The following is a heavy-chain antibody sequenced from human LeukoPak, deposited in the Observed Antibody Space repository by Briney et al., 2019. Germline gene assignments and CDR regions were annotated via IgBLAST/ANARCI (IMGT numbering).Heavy chain of an antibody. D-gene: IGHD2-21*01. Sequence: SETLSLTCTVSGESVSGFYWTWIRQPPGKGLEWIGYIYYSGSTNYNPSLKSRVTISVDTSKNQFSLKLSSVTAADTAVYYCARGVVIAPQTFDYWGQGTLVTVSS. CDR2: IYYSGST. CDR3: ARGVVIAPQTFDY. V-gene: IGHV4-59*02. J-gene: IGHJ4*02. CDR1: GESVSGFY.